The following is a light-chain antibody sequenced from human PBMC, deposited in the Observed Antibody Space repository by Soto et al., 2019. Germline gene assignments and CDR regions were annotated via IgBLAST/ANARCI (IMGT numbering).Light chain of an antibody. CDR1: SSDVGGYNS. V-gene: IGLV2-14*03. CDR2: EVS. Sequence: QSVLTQPASVSGSPGQSITVSCTGTSSDVGGYNSVSWYQQHPGKPPKLIIYEVSNRPSGVSDRFSGSKSGNTASLTISGLQAEDEADYYSSSYTSTSSYVFATGTKVTVL. J-gene: IGLJ1*01. CDR3: SSYTSTSSYV.